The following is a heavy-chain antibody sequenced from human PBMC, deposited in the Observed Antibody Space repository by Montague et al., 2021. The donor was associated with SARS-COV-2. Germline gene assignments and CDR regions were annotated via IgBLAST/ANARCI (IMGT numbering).Heavy chain of an antibody. D-gene: IGHD5-18*01. CDR3: ARGGGYSYGALDY. V-gene: IGHV4-34*01. J-gene: IGHJ4*02. CDR2: INHSGST. Sequence: SETLSLTCVVYGGSFSGYYWSWIRQPPGKGLEWIGEINHSGSTNYNPSLKSRVTISVDTSKEQFSLRLNSVTAADTVVYYCARGGGYSYGALDYWGQGTLVTVSS. CDR1: GGSFSGYY.